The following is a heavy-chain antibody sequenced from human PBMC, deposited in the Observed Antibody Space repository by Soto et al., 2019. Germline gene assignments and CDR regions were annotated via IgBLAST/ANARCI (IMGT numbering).Heavy chain of an antibody. CDR1: GYSFTTYW. CDR3: ARSASTYHYYMDV. Sequence: PGESLKISSKGSGYSFTTYWIGWVRQMPGKGLEWMGIIYPGDSDTRYSPSFQGQVAISADKSINTAFLQWNTLKASDTAIYYCARSASTYHYYMDVWGKGTTVTVSS. J-gene: IGHJ6*03. CDR2: IYPGDSDT. V-gene: IGHV5-51*01.